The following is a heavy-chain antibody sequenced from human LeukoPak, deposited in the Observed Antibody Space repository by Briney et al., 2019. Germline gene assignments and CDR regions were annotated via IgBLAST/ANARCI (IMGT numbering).Heavy chain of an antibody. CDR1: GFNFDDYG. D-gene: IGHD2-8*01. Sequence: GGSLRLSCAASGFNFDDYGMSWVRHAPGKGLEWVSGINWNGGSTGYADSVKGRFTISRDNAKNSLYLQMNSLRAEDTALYYCARAPGVNYYYYMDVWGKGTTVTVSS. J-gene: IGHJ6*03. CDR2: INWNGGST. V-gene: IGHV3-20*04. CDR3: ARAPGVNYYYYMDV.